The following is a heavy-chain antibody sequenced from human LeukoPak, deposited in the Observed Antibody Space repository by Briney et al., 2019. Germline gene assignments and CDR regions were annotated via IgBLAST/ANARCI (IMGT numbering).Heavy chain of an antibody. Sequence: SETLSLTCSVSGDSLSRNLYHWTWIRQSPGEGLEWIGNIYNSATTYYKPSLRSRVTVSVDTSKNHFSLKLTSVTAADTAVYYCARHGDGGLDSWGQGILVTVSS. CDR3: ARHGDGGLDS. CDR2: IYNSATT. CDR1: GDSLSRNLYH. D-gene: IGHD2-15*01. J-gene: IGHJ4*02. V-gene: IGHV4-39*01.